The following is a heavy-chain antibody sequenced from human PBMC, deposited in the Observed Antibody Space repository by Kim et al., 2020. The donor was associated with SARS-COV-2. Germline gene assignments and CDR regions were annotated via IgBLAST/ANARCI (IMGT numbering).Heavy chain of an antibody. CDR3: ARGRYCSSTSCYRYWYFDL. CDR2: IYYSGST. D-gene: IGHD2-2*01. CDR1: GGSISSYY. J-gene: IGHJ2*01. V-gene: IGHV4-59*13. Sequence: SETLSLTCTVSGGSISSYYWSWIRQPPGKGLEWIGYIYYSGSTNYNPSLKSRVTISVDTSKNQFSLKLSSVTAADTAVYYCARGRYCSSTSCYRYWYFDLWGRGTLVTVSS.